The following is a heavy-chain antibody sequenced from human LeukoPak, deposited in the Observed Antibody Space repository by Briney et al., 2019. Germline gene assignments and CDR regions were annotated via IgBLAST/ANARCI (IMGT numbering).Heavy chain of an antibody. V-gene: IGHV3-7*01. CDR1: GFILSSYA. D-gene: IGHD3-10*01. CDR3: ARDQLGYYYGSGSYYNRRGDDY. Sequence: GGSLRLSCAASGFILSSYAMSWVRQAPGKGLEWVANIKQDGSEKYYVDSVKGRFTISRDNAKNSLYLQRNSLRAEDTAVYYCARDQLGYYYGSGSYYNRRGDDYWGQGTLVTVSS. J-gene: IGHJ4*02. CDR2: IKQDGSEK.